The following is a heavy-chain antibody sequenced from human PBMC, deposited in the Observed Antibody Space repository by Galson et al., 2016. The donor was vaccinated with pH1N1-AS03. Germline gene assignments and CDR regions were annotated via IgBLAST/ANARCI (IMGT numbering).Heavy chain of an antibody. CDR2: MNPKSGNT. D-gene: IGHD3-22*01. CDR1: GYSFSSYD. CDR3: ARMDYNDDSGRNWFDP. V-gene: IGHV1-8*01. J-gene: IGHJ5*02. Sequence: SVKVSCKASGYSFSSYDINWVRQATGQGLEWMGWMNPKSGNTDYAQKFQGRFSMTGDTSISTAYMELSSLRSEDTAIYYCARMDYNDDSGRNWFDPWGQGTLVTVSS.